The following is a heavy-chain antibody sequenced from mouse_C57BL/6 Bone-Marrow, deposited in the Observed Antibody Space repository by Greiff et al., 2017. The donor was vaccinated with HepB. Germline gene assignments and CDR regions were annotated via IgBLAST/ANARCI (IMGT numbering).Heavy chain of an antibody. CDR3: ARQYAMDY. Sequence: EVNLVESGGDLVKPGGSLKLSCAASGFTFSSYGMSWVRQTPDKRLEWVATISSGGSYTYYPDSVKGRFTISRDNAKNTLYLQMSSLKSEDTAMYYCARQYAMDYWGQGTSVTVSS. J-gene: IGHJ4*01. CDR1: GFTFSSYG. CDR2: ISSGGSYT. V-gene: IGHV5-6*01.